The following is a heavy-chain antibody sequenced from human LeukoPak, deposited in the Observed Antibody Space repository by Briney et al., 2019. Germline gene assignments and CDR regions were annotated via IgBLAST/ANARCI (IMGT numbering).Heavy chain of an antibody. CDR2: ISGSGGST. J-gene: IGHJ6*03. V-gene: IGHV3-23*01. CDR3: AKGTKNTHYYYMDV. Sequence: GGSLRLSCAASGFTFSSYAMSWVRQAPGKGLEWVSAISGSGGSTYYADSVEGRFTISRDNSKNTLYLQMNSLRAEDTAVYYCAKGTKNTHYYYMDVWGKGTTVTVSS. CDR1: GFTFSSYA. D-gene: IGHD1-14*01.